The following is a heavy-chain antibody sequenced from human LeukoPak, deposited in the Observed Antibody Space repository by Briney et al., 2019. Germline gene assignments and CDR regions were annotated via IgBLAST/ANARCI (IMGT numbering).Heavy chain of an antibody. D-gene: IGHD6-19*01. V-gene: IGHV3-23*01. Sequence: GGALRHSCAAPGFTFSNSAISWVRHAPRKGLEWVSTLSGSGITTYYADSVKGRFTISRENSKNTLYLQINSLRAEDTAVYYCAKGIYSSGWSYFDYWGHGTLVTVSS. J-gene: IGHJ4*01. CDR3: AKGIYSSGWSYFDY. CDR1: GFTFSNSA. CDR2: LSGSGITT.